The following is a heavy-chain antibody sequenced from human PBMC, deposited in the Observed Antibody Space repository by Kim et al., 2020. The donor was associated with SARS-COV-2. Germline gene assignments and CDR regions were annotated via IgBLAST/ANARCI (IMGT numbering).Heavy chain of an antibody. CDR1: GFTFSDHY. Sequence: GGPLRLSCAASGFTFSDHYMDWVRQAPGKGLEWVGRTRNKANSYTTEYAASVKGRFTISRDDSKNSLYLQMNSLKTEDTAVYYCARVWYSSSWDDAFDI. CDR3: ARVWYSSSWDDAFDI. CDR2: TRNKANSYTT. J-gene: IGHJ3*02. D-gene: IGHD6-13*01. V-gene: IGHV3-72*01.